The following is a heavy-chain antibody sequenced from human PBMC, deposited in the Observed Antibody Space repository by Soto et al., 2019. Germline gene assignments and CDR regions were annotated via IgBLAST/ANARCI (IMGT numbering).Heavy chain of an antibody. CDR2: FDPEDGET. V-gene: IGHV1-24*01. CDR1: GYTLTELS. Sequence: ASVKVSCKVSGYTLTELSMHWVRQAPGKGLEWMGGFDPEDGETIYAQKFQGRVTMTEDTSTDTAYMELSSLRSEDTAVYYCATTLQFRDNWNYNNHRDVWGQETTVTVSS. J-gene: IGHJ6*01. CDR3: ATTLQFRDNWNYNNHRDV. D-gene: IGHD1-7*01.